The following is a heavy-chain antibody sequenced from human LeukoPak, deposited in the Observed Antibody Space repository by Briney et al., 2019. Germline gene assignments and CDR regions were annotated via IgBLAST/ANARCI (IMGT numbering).Heavy chain of an antibody. CDR2: INPNSGGT. CDR3: ASGDYDDPPLNY. CDR1: GYTFTAYY. J-gene: IGHJ4*02. V-gene: IGHV1-2*02. Sequence: ASVKVSCKASGYTFTAYYMHWVRQAPGQGLQWMGWINPNSGGTNYAQNFQGRVTMTRGTSISTAYMELSRLRSDDTAVYYCASGDYDDPPLNYWGQGTLVTVSS. D-gene: IGHD4-17*01.